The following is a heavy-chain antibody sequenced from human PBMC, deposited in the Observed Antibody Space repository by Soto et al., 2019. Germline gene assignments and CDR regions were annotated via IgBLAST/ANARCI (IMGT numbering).Heavy chain of an antibody. Sequence: PGGSLRLSCVASGFNLSNAWMNWVRQAPGKGLEWVGRIKSKTDGGTTDYAAPVKGRFAFSRDDSETTLYLQMNSLKTEDTAVYYCTTSPGNSYYYYGMDVWGQGTTITVSS. CDR2: IKSKTDGGTT. J-gene: IGHJ6*02. V-gene: IGHV3-15*07. CDR1: GFNLSNAW. D-gene: IGHD1-7*01. CDR3: TTSPGNSYYYYGMDV.